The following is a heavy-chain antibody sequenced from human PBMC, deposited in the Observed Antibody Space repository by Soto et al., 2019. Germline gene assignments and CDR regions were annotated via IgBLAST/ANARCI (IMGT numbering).Heavy chain of an antibody. CDR2: MFYTGRT. V-gene: IGHV4-31*03. CDR1: GDSISSGAYY. D-gene: IGHD3-3*01. J-gene: IGHJ3*01. Sequence: QVQLQESGPGLVKPSQTLSLTCTVSGDSISSGAYYWSWIRQHPGKGLEWIGYMFYTGRTYYNPSLTSRVLISRDTSKNQFPPNKASVDGADTGGFFFGRRSGFQHWEFGASAFYVWGQGTMVTVSS. CDR3: GRRSGFQHWEFGASAFYV.